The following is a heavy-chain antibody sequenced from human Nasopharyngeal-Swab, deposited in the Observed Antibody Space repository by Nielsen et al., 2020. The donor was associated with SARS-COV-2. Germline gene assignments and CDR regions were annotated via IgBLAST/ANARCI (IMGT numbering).Heavy chain of an antibody. D-gene: IGHD7-27*01. Sequence: SETLFLTCAVYGGSFSGYYWSWIRQPPGKGLEWIGEINHSGSTNYNPSLKSRVTISVDTSKNQFSLKLSSVTAADTAVYYCARGGIPTGDLPTGYYFDYWGQGTLVTVSS. CDR1: GGSFSGYY. V-gene: IGHV4-34*01. J-gene: IGHJ4*02. CDR3: ARGGIPTGDLPTGYYFDY. CDR2: INHSGST.